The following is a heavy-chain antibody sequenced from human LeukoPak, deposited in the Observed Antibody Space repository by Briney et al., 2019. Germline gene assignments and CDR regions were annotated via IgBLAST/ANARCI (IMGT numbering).Heavy chain of an antibody. D-gene: IGHD2-15*01. CDR1: GFIFSRHW. Sequence: PGGSLRLSCAVSGFIFSRHWMSWVRQAPAKGLEWVANIKEDGSDKYYVDSVKGRFTISRDNAKNSLFLQMNSLRAEDTAVYYCARVAGGGLDYWGQGTPVTASS. CDR2: IKEDGSDK. CDR3: ARVAGGGLDY. J-gene: IGHJ4*02. V-gene: IGHV3-7*05.